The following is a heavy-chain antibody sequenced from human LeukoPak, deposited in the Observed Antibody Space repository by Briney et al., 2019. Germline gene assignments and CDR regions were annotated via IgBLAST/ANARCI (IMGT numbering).Heavy chain of an antibody. V-gene: IGHV1-8*01. D-gene: IGHD5-12*01. CDR1: EYTFTGYD. J-gene: IGHJ4*02. CDR3: ARALRKVGLRGSLGY. Sequence: GASVKVSCKASEYTFTGYDINWVRQATGQGLEWMGWMNPNSGNTGYAQKLQGRVTMTRNTSISTAYMELSSLGSEDTAVYYCARALRKVGLRGSLGYWGQGTLVTVSS. CDR2: MNPNSGNT.